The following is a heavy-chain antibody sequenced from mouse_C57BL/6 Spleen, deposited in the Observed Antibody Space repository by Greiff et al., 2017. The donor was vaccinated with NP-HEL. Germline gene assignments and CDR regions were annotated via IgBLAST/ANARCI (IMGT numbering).Heavy chain of an antibody. Sequence: QQSCKASGYTFTSYWMHWVKQRPGRGLEWIGRIDPNSGGTKYNEKFKSKATLTVDKPSSTAYMQLSSLTSEDSAVYYCARFYYDYSAWFAYWGQGTLVTVSA. CDR2: IDPNSGGT. CDR1: GYTFTSYW. CDR3: ARFYYDYSAWFAY. D-gene: IGHD2-4*01. J-gene: IGHJ3*01. V-gene: IGHV1-72*01.